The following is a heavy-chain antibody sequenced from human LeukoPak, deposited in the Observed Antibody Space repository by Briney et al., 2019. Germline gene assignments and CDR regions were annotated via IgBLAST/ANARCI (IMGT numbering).Heavy chain of an antibody. D-gene: IGHD3-22*01. Sequence: GGSLRLSCAASGLTFSSYWMNWVRQAPGKGLEWVASISPDGSKKEYVDSVKGRFTISRDNAKNSLFLQMNSLRADDTAVYYCARDGPSMMPEFDFWGQGTLVTVSS. J-gene: IGHJ4*02. V-gene: IGHV3-7*01. CDR3: ARDGPSMMPEFDF. CDR2: ISPDGSKK. CDR1: GLTFSSYW.